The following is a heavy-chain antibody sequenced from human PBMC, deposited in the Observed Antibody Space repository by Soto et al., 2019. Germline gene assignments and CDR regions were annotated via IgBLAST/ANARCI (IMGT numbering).Heavy chain of an antibody. CDR1: GGSFSGYY. Sequence: SETLSLTCAVYGGSFSGYYWSWIRQPPWKGLEWIGEINHSGSTNYNPSLKSRVTISVDTSKNQFSLKLSSVTAADTAVYYCARLGRSTPNYYYYYYMDVWGKGTTVIVS. J-gene: IGHJ6*03. CDR2: INHSGST. D-gene: IGHD2-15*01. V-gene: IGHV4-34*01. CDR3: ARLGRSTPNYYYYYYMDV.